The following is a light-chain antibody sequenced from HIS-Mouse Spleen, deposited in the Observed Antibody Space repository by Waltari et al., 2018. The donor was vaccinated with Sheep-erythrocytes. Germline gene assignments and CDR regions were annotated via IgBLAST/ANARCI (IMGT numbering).Light chain of an antibody. Sequence: QSALTPPRSLSGSPGQSVTIPCPVTSTYFVCYNSVSRYQQHPGKAPKLMIHDVSKRPSGVPDRFSGSKSGNTASLTISGLQAEDEADYYCCSYAGSYNHVFATGTKVTVL. J-gene: IGLJ1*01. V-gene: IGLV2-11*01. CDR2: DVS. CDR3: CSYAGSYNHV. CDR1: STYFVCYNS.